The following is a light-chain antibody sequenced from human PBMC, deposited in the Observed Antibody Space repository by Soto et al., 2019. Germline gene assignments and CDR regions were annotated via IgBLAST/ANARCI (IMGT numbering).Light chain of an antibody. J-gene: IGKJ4*01. CDR3: QQTDSTPRLT. V-gene: IGKV1-39*01. Sequence: EIQLTQSPSSMSASVGDRVTITCLANQKITNFLNWYQEKHGKAPKLMIYAASNLQSEVPSRFSGSGSGTDFALTLNGLQPDYFATHYYQQTDSTPRLTFGGGTKVDIK. CDR2: AAS. CDR1: QKITNF.